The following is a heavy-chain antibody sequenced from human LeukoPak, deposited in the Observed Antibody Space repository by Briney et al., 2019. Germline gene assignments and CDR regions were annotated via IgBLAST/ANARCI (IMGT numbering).Heavy chain of an antibody. CDR2: IYFSGGT. CDR1: GGSISSGSYY. D-gene: IGHD3-10*01. J-gene: IGHJ4*02. CDR3: ARQTGSGLFSLP. Sequence: SQTLSLTCTVSGGSISSGSYYWSWIRQPAGKGLEWIGSIYFSGGTYYNASLKSRVTISVDTSKNQFSLKLSSVTAADTAVYYCARQTGSGLFSLPGGQGTLVTVSS. V-gene: IGHV4-30-2*03.